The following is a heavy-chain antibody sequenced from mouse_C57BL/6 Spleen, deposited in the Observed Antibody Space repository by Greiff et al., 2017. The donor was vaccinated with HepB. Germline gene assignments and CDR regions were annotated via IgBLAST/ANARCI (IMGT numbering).Heavy chain of an antibody. CDR2: IWTGGGT. CDR3: ARNFDDYDGGGYFDY. CDR1: GFSFTSYA. D-gene: IGHD2-4*01. J-gene: IGHJ2*01. Sequence: QVQLKESGPGLVAPSQSLSITCTVSGFSFTSYAISWVRQPPGKGLEWLGVIWTGGGTNYNSALKSRLSISKENSKSQVFLKMNSLQTDDTARYYCARNFDDYDGGGYFDYWGQGTTLTVSS. V-gene: IGHV2-9-1*01.